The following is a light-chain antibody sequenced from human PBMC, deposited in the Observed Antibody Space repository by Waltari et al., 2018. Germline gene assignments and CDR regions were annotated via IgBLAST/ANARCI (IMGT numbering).Light chain of an antibody. CDR2: DAS. J-gene: IGKJ4*01. CDR1: QDISNY. CDR3: QQYDNLPLF. Sequence: DIQMTLSPSSLSASVGDRVTITCQASQDISNYLNWYQQKPGKAPKLLIYDASNLETGVPSRFSGSGSGTDFTFTISSLQPEDIATYYCQQYDNLPLFFGGGTKVEIK. V-gene: IGKV1-33*01.